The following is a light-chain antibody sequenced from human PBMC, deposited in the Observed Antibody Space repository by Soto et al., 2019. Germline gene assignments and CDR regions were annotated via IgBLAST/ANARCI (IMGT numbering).Light chain of an antibody. Sequence: QSVLAQPPSASGTPGQTVTISCSGGSSNIKTNGVSWYQQVPGAAPKLLIYSNSQRPSGAPDRFSGSKSGTSASLAISGLQSEDEATYHCSTWDDSLNGPIFGGGTKVTVL. J-gene: IGLJ2*01. CDR3: STWDDSLNGPI. CDR2: SNS. CDR1: SSNIKTNG. V-gene: IGLV1-44*01.